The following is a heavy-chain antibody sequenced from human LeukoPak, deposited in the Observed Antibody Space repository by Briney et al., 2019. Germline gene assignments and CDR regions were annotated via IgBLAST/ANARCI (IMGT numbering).Heavy chain of an antibody. CDR1: GFTFTTYT. CDR2: ISGTSRYI. D-gene: IGHD6-25*01. Sequence: GGSLRLSCVASGFTFTTYTMNWVRQAPGKGLEWVSSISGTSRYIYYVDSVKGRFTISRDNAQNSLYLQMNSLTAEDTAVYYCASDGRYSDYDFDYWGLGTLVTVSS. V-gene: IGHV3-21*01. J-gene: IGHJ4*02. CDR3: ASDGRYSDYDFDY.